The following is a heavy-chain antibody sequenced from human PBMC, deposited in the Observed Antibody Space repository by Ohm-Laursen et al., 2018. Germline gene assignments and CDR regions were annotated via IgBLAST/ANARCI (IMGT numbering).Heavy chain of an antibody. CDR1: GGSISSYY. J-gene: IGHJ1*01. D-gene: IGHD4-23*01. CDR3: ARGSNEYGGLYFPH. CDR2: ISYTGYT. V-gene: IGHV4-59*01. Sequence: TLSLTCTVSGGSISSYYWSWIRQPPGKGLEWIGHISYTGYTSYKSSLKSRVTISLDTSRKHFSLRLTSLAAADTAVYYCARGSNEYGGLYFPHWGQGTLVTVPS.